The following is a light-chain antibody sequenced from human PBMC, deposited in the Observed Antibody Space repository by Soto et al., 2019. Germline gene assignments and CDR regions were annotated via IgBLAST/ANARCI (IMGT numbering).Light chain of an antibody. Sequence: EIVLTQSPGTLSLSPGERATLSCRASQSINYLAWYQQKVGQAPRLLIYGASTRATGIPDRFSGSGSGTDFSLTISRLGPEDFAVYYCQHYGSPPTYTFGQGTKLEIK. CDR3: QHYGSPPTYT. CDR1: QSINY. V-gene: IGKV3-20*01. CDR2: GAS. J-gene: IGKJ2*01.